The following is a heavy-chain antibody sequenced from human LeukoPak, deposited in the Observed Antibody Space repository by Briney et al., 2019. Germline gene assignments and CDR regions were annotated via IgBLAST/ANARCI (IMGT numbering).Heavy chain of an antibody. CDR1: GGSISSSSYY. Sequence: PSETLSLTCTVSGGSISSSSYYWGWIRQPPGKGLEWIGSIYYSGSTYYNPSLKSRVTISVDTSKNQFSLKLSSVTAADTAVYYCARQQGINWFDPWGQGTLVTVSS. V-gene: IGHV4-39*01. CDR2: IYYSGST. CDR3: ARQQGINWFDP. D-gene: IGHD3-10*01. J-gene: IGHJ5*02.